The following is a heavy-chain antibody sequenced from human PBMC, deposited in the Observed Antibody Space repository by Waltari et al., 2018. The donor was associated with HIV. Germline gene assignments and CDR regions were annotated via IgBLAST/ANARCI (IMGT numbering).Heavy chain of an antibody. CDR3: AREGLSGYYPFDY. CDR1: DGYFCGYY. CDR2: INPSGRT. D-gene: IGHD3-22*01. Sequence: QVQLQQWGAGLLQPSETLSLSCGVYDGYFCGYYWSWIRQPPGKGLEWIGEINPSGRTNYNPSLKSRVTISLDTSRNQLSLKLTSVTAADTAVYYCAREGLSGYYPFDYWGQGTLVTVSS. V-gene: IGHV4-34*02. J-gene: IGHJ4*02.